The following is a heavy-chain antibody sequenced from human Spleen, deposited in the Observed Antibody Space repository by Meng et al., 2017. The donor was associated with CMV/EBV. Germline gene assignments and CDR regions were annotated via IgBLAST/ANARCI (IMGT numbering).Heavy chain of an antibody. V-gene: IGHV3-7*03. CDR3: ARDDTYYGMDV. CDR2: IKQDGSEK. CDR1: GFTFSSYW. J-gene: IGHJ6*02. Sequence: GESLKISCAASGFTFSSYWMSWVRQAPGKGLEWVANIKQDGSEKYYVDSVKGRFTISRDNAKNSLYLQMNSLRAGDTALYYCARDDTYYGMDVWGQGTTVTVSS.